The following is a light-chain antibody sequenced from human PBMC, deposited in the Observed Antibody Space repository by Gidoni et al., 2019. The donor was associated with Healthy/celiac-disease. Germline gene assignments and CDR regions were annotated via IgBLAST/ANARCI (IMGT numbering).Light chain of an antibody. CDR3: SSYAGSNNLV. J-gene: IGLJ2*01. Sequence: QSALTQPPSASGSPGQSVTISCTGTSSDFGGYNYVSWYQQHPGKAPKLMIYEVSKRPSVVPDRFSGSKSGNTASLTVSGLQAEDEADYYCSSYAGSNNLVFGGGTKLTVL. V-gene: IGLV2-8*01. CDR2: EVS. CDR1: SSDFGGYNY.